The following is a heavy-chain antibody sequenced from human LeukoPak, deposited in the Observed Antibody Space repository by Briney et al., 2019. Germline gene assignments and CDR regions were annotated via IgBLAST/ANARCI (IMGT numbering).Heavy chain of an antibody. J-gene: IGHJ4*02. D-gene: IGHD1-26*01. CDR1: GFIFSDYW. V-gene: IGHV3-74*01. Sequence: GGSLRLSCAASGFIFSDYWMHWVRQGPGKGLVWVSRIKSDGSSTSYAESVKGRFTISRDNAKNTVYVHMNSLRDEDTAVYYCARDLSRVGANDYWGQGTLVTVSS. CDR2: IKSDGSST. CDR3: ARDLSRVGANDY.